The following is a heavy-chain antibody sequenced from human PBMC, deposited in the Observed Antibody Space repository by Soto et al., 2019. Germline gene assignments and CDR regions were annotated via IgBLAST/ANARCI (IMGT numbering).Heavy chain of an antibody. D-gene: IGHD2-8*01. J-gene: IGHJ4*02. CDR3: ARQRALYSIDY. Sequence: QLQLQESGPGLVKPSETLSLTCSVSGGSINISSYYWVWIRQPPGKGLEWIGRIYYLGSTYYNPSLKSRGTIAVDTSKNQFSPKVDSVTAADTAMYYCARQRALYSIDYWGQGTLVTVSS. CDR1: GGSINISSYY. V-gene: IGHV4-39*01. CDR2: IYYLGST.